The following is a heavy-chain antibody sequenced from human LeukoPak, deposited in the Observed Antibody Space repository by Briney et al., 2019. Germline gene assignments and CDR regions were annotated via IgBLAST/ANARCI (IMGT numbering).Heavy chain of an antibody. CDR1: GFTFSSYE. CDR2: ISSSGSTI. CDR3: ARASLNCSGGSCYSAFDY. Sequence: GGSLRLSCAASGFTFSSYEMNWVRQAPGKGLEWVSCISSSGSTIYYADSVKGRFTISRDNAKNSLYLQMNSLRAEDTAVYYCARASLNCSGGSCYSAFDYWGQGTLVTVSS. D-gene: IGHD2-15*01. V-gene: IGHV3-48*03. J-gene: IGHJ4*02.